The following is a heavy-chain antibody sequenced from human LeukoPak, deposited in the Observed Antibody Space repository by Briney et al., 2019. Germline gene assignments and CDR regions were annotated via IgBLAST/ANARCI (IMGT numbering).Heavy chain of an antibody. CDR1: GGSFSGYY. CDR2: INHSGST. Sequence: PSETLSLTCAVYGGSFSGYYWSWIRQPPGKGLEWIGEINHSGSTNYNPSLKSRVTISVDTSKNQFSLKLSSVTAADTAVYYCARGGRSWYQGWFDPWGQGTLVTVSS. D-gene: IGHD6-13*01. V-gene: IGHV4-34*01. J-gene: IGHJ5*02. CDR3: ARGGRSWYQGWFDP.